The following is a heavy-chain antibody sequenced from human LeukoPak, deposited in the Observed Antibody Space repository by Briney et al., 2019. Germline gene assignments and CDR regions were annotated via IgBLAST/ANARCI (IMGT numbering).Heavy chain of an antibody. CDR3: ARARWLGANYYVSSAPRGYFSSMDV. J-gene: IGHJ6*03. CDR2: INPSGGST. CDR1: GYTFTSNY. Sequence: ASVKVSCKASGYTFTSNYMHWVRQAPGQGLEWMGIINPSGGSTSYAQKFQGRVTMTRDTSTSTVYMELSSLRSEDTAVYYCARARWLGANYYVSSAPRGYFSSMDVGARGPRSPSP. V-gene: IGHV1-46*01. D-gene: IGHD3-22*01.